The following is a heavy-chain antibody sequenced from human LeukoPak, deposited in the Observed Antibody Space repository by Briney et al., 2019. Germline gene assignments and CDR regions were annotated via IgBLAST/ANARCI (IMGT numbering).Heavy chain of an antibody. CDR3: AKRSSTSSGYFDF. CDR1: GFTFNNYA. D-gene: IGHD3-22*01. J-gene: IGHJ4*02. V-gene: IGHV3-23*01. CDR2: ITGSGAYT. Sequence: GGSLRLSCTASGFTFNNYAMAWVRQAPGKGLEWVSAITGSGAYTNYADSVKGRFTISRDNSKNTIYLQMNSLRAEDTAIYYCAKRSSTSSGYFDFWGRGTLVTVSS.